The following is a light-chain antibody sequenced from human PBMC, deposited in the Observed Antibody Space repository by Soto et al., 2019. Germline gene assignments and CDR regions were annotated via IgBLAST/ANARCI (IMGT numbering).Light chain of an antibody. Sequence: DIEMTQSPGTLSASPGERATLSCRASQSVSSNLAWYQQKPGQAPRLLIYDASTMATGIPARFSGSGSGTDFTLSISSLQSEDFAVYFCQQYNTWPPYTFGQGTKLEIK. CDR2: DAS. CDR1: QSVSSN. J-gene: IGKJ2*01. CDR3: QQYNTWPPYT. V-gene: IGKV3-15*01.